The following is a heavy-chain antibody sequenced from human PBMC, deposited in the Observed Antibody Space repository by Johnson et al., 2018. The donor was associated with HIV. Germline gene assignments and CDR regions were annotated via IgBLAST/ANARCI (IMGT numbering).Heavy chain of an antibody. D-gene: IGHD1/OR15-1a*01. V-gene: IGHV3-30*19. J-gene: IGHJ3*02. Sequence: QVQLVESGGGVVRPGGSLRLSCAASGFTFSSYGMHWVRQAPGKGLEWVALMSFDGSNKYYADSVKGRFTISRDNSKNTLYLQMNSLRAEDTAVYYCAKEQPARAFDIWGQGTMVTVSS. CDR1: GFTFSSYG. CDR2: MSFDGSNK. CDR3: AKEQPARAFDI.